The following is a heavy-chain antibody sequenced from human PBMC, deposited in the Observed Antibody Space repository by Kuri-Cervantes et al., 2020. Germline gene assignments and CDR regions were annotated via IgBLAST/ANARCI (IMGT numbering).Heavy chain of an antibody. Sequence: GESLKISCAAPGFTFSNAWMSWVRQAPGKGLEWVTVISYDGSNKYYADSVKGRFTISRDNSKNTLYLQMNSLRAEDTAVYYCAKVAAAGTGYWGQGTLVTVSS. D-gene: IGHD6-13*01. CDR3: AKVAAAGTGY. CDR2: ISYDGSNK. J-gene: IGHJ4*02. CDR1: GFTFSNAW. V-gene: IGHV3-30*18.